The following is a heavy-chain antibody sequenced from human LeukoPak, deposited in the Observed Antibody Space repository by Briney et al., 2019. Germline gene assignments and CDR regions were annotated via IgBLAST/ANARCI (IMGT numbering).Heavy chain of an antibody. Sequence: PSETLSLTCTVSGGSISNYYWSWIRQPPGKGLEWIGYIYYSGSTNYNPSLKSRVAISVDTSKNQFSLKLSSVTAADTAVYYCARYGVFSSSRYFDYWGQGTLVSVSS. CDR2: IYYSGST. D-gene: IGHD6-13*01. CDR3: ARYGVFSSSRYFDY. J-gene: IGHJ4*02. CDR1: GGSISNYY. V-gene: IGHV4-59*01.